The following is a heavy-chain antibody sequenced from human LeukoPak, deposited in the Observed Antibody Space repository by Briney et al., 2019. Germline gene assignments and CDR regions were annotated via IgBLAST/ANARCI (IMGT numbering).Heavy chain of an antibody. Sequence: GGSLRLSCAASGFTFSNYGMSWVRQAPGKGLEWVSGISGRDGNTQYADSVKGRSTIFRDTSKNTLYLEINNLRAEDTAVYYCASGSYGDLLFDHWGQGTLVTVSS. D-gene: IGHD4-17*01. CDR1: GFTFSNYG. CDR3: ASGSYGDLLFDH. J-gene: IGHJ4*02. CDR2: ISGRDGNT. V-gene: IGHV3-23*01.